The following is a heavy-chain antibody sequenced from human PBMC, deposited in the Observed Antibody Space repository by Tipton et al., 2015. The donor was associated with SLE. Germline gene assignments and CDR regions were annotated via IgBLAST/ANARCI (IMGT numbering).Heavy chain of an antibody. J-gene: IGHJ4*02. Sequence: SLRLSCAASGFTFSSYGMHWVRQAPGKGLEWVSSISSSSSYKYYADSVKGRFTISRDNSKNTLYLQMNSLRAEDTAVYYCAKDLTMVQGVISDYWGQGTLVTVSS. V-gene: IGHV3-21*01. CDR3: AKDLTMVQGVISDY. CDR2: ISSSSSYK. CDR1: GFTFSSYG. D-gene: IGHD3-10*01.